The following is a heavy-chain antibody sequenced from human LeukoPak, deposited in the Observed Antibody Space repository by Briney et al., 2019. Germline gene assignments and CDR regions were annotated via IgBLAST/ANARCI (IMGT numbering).Heavy chain of an antibody. D-gene: IGHD6-19*01. CDR1: GYTFGDYY. CDR2: FGPNTGAS. J-gene: IGHJ5*02. Sequence: GASVKVSCKASGYTFGDYYIHWVRQTPGQGFEWMGWFGPNTGASNYAQKFQGRVTMTSDTSKSTGYMELRRLKSDDTAVYYCARGYTYSSGWYGDPWGQGTLVTVSS. V-gene: IGHV1-2*02. CDR3: ARGYTYSSGWYGDP.